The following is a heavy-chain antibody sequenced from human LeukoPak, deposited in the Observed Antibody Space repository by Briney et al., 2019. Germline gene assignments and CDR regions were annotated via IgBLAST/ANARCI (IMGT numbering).Heavy chain of an antibody. V-gene: IGHV4-34*01. CDR3: ARRVTQRMVRGVISQYYYYYYYMDV. CDR1: GFTFSSFE. J-gene: IGHJ6*03. Sequence: GSLRLSCAASGFTFSSFEMNWVRQPPGKGLEWIGEINHSGSTNYNPSLKSRVTISVDTSKNQFSLKLSSVTAADTAVYYCARRVTQRMVRGVISQYYYYYYYMDVWGKGTTVTISS. D-gene: IGHD3-10*01. CDR2: INHSGST.